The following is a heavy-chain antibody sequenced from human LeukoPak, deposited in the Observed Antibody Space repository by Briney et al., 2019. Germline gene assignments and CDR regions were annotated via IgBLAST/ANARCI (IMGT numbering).Heavy chain of an antibody. Sequence: SQTLSLTCAISGDSVSSNSAAWNWIRQSPSRGLEWLGRTYYRSKWYNDYAVSVKSRITINPDTSKNQFSLQLNSVTPEDTAVYYCARLQQLVLNHYYGMDVWGQGTTVTVSS. CDR1: GDSVSSNSAA. CDR2: TYYRSKWYN. J-gene: IGHJ6*02. CDR3: ARLQQLVLNHYYGMDV. V-gene: IGHV6-1*01. D-gene: IGHD6-13*01.